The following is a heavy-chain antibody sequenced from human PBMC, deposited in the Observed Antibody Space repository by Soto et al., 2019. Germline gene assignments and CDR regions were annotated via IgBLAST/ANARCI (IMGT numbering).Heavy chain of an antibody. CDR2: ISAYNGNT. D-gene: IGHD3-3*01. J-gene: IGHJ4*02. CDR3: ASSHSLTIFGVVAGRLYY. CDR1: GYTFTSYG. V-gene: IGHV1-18*01. Sequence: ASVKVSCKASGYTFTSYGISWVRQAPGQGLEWMGWISAYNGNTNYAQKLQGRVTMTTDTSTSTAYMELRSLRSDDTAVYYCASSHSLTIFGVVAGRLYYWGQGTQVTVSS.